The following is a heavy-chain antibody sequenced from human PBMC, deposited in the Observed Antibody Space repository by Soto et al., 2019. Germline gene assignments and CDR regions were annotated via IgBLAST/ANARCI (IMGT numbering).Heavy chain of an antibody. CDR2: IYYSGST. J-gene: IGHJ6*02. D-gene: IGHD6-6*01. CDR1: GGSISSYY. Sequence: SETLSLTCTVSGGSISSYYWSWIRQPPGKGLEWIGYIYYSGSTNYNPSLKSRVTISVDTSKNQFSLKLSSVTAADTAVYYCARVRREQLVPGYYYYGMDVWGQGTTVTVSS. CDR3: ARVRREQLVPGYYYYGMDV. V-gene: IGHV4-59*01.